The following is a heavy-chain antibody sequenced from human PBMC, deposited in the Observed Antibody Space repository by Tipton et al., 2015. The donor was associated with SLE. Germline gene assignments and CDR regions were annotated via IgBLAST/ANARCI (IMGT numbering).Heavy chain of an antibody. V-gene: IGHV4-61*01. CDR1: GGSVSSGSYY. CDR2: IYYSGST. J-gene: IGHJ4*02. D-gene: IGHD2-15*01. Sequence: TLSLTCTVSGGSVSSGSYYWSWIRQSPGKGLEWIGYIYYSGSTNYNPSLKSRVTISVDTSKNQFSLRLSSVTAADTAVYYCARGGGVALDFDYWGQGTLVTVSS. CDR3: ARGGGVALDFDY.